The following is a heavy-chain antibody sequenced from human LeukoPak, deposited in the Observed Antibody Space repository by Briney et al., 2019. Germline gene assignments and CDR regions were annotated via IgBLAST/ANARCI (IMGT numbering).Heavy chain of an antibody. J-gene: IGHJ5*02. CDR1: GYTFTSYA. CDR2: ISTNTGNP. V-gene: IGHV7-4-1*02. CDR3: ARDGPATTAEYSSGWYGWFDP. D-gene: IGHD6-19*01. Sequence: ASVKVSCKASGYTFTSYAMNWVRQAPGQGLEWMGWISTNTGNPTYAQGFTGRFVFSLDTSVSTAYLQISSLKAEDTAVYYCARDGPATTAEYSSGWYGWFDPWGQGTLVTVSS.